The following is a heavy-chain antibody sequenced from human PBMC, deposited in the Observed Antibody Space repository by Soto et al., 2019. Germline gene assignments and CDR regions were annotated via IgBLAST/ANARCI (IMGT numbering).Heavy chain of an antibody. CDR1: GGSISSGGYY. CDR2: IYYSGST. D-gene: IGHD2-15*01. Sequence: QVQLQESGPGLVKPSQTLSLTCTVSGGSISSGGYYWSWIRQHPGKGLEWIGYIYYSGSTYYNPSLKSRVTISVDTSKNQFSLKLSSVTAADTAVYYCARTSCSGGSCYKIDYWGQGTLVTVYS. J-gene: IGHJ4*02. V-gene: IGHV4-31*03. CDR3: ARTSCSGGSCYKIDY.